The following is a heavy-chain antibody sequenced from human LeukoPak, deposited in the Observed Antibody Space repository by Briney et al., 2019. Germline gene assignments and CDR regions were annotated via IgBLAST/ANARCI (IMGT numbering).Heavy chain of an antibody. CDR1: GGSISSSSYY. CDR2: IYYSGST. Sequence: SETLSLTCTVSGGSISSSSYYWGWIRQPPGKGLEWIGSIYYSGSTYYNPSLKSRVTISVDTSKNQFSLKLSSVTAADTAVYYCARHKLEVMLDAFDIWGQGTMVTVSS. CDR3: ARHKLEVMLDAFDI. D-gene: IGHD3-16*01. V-gene: IGHV4-39*01. J-gene: IGHJ3*02.